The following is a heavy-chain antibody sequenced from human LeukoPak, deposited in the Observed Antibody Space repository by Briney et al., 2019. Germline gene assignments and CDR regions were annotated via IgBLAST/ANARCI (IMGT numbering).Heavy chain of an antibody. CDR2: MNPDSGNA. Sequence: ASVKVSCKASGYKLTSDINWMRQAPGQGLEWMGWMNPDSGNAEYAQKFQGRVTMTRDNSISTAYMELRSLRSEDTAVYYCARVAVSPDCNGGSCYTFDYLGQGTLVTVSS. D-gene: IGHD2-15*01. V-gene: IGHV1-8*01. CDR1: GYKLTSD. J-gene: IGHJ4*02. CDR3: ARVAVSPDCNGGSCYTFDY.